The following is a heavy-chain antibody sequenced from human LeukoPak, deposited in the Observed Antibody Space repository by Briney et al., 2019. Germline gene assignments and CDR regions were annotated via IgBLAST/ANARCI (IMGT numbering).Heavy chain of an antibody. V-gene: IGHV3-7*01. CDR2: VNQGGNAQ. CDR3: ARDGFATGSHDY. Sequence: PGGSLRLSCAASGFTFTNYWMTWVRQAPGKWLGRVGNVNQGGNAQYSVDSVRGRFTISRDNAKNSLQLQMNSLRAEHTALYYCARDGFATGSHDYWGQGTLVTVSS. D-gene: IGHD3-10*01. CDR1: GFTFTNYW. J-gene: IGHJ4*02.